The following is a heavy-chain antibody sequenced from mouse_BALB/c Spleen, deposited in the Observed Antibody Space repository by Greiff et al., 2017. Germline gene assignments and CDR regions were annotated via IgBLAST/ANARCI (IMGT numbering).Heavy chain of an antibody. V-gene: IGHV3-6*02. J-gene: IGHJ2*01. Sequence: EVQLQQSGPGLVKPSQSLSLTCSVTGYSITSGYYWNWIRQLPGNKLEWMGYISYDGSNNYNPSLKNRISITRDTSKNQFFLKLNSVTTEDTATYYCARELERVGDYFDYWGQGTTLTVSS. CDR3: ARELERVGDYFDY. D-gene: IGHD1-1*01. CDR1: GYSITSGYY. CDR2: ISYDGSN.